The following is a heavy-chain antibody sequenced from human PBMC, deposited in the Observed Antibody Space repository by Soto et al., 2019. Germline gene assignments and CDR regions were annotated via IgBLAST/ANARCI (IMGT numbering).Heavy chain of an antibody. J-gene: IGHJ4*02. Sequence: PGGSLILSCAASGFTVSDNYMNWVRQAPGKGLEWVSVIYTGGTTYYADCVRGRFTISRDTSKNTLYLQMNSLRAEDTAVYYCVRDSGYSYGSFDYWGQGTLVTVSS. V-gene: IGHV3-53*01. D-gene: IGHD5-18*01. CDR1: GFTVSDNY. CDR3: VRDSGYSYGSFDY. CDR2: IYTGGTT.